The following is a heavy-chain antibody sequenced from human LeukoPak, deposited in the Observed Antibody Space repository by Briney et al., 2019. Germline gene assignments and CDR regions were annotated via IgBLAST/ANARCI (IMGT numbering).Heavy chain of an antibody. CDR2: IVVGSGNT. V-gene: IGHV1-58*02. CDR3: ARGVTMAWFDP. D-gene: IGHD4/OR15-4a*01. Sequence: ASVKVSCKACGFTFTSSAMQWVRQARGQRLEWIGWIVVGSGNTNYAQKFQERVTITRDMSTSTAYMELSSLRSDDTAVYYCARGVTMAWFDPWGQGTLVTVSS. CDR1: GFTFTSSA. J-gene: IGHJ5*02.